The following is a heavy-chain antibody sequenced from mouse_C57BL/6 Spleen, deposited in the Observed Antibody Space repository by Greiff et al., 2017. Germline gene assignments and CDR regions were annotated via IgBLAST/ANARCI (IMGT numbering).Heavy chain of an antibody. Sequence: VQLQQPGAELVKPGASVKLSCKASGYTFTSYWMHWVKQRPGQGLEWIGMIHPNSGSTNYNEKFKSKATLTVDKSSSTAYMQLSSLTSEDSAVCYCARETHYYAMDYWGQGTSVTVSS. CDR1: GYTFTSYW. V-gene: IGHV1-64*01. J-gene: IGHJ4*01. CDR3: ARETHYYAMDY. CDR2: IHPNSGST.